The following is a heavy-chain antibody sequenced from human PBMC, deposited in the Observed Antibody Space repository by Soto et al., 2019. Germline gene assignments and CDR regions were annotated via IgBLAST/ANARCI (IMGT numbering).Heavy chain of an antibody. Sequence: QVQLVESGGGVVQPGRSLRLSCAASGFTFSSSAMHWVRQAPGKGLQWVAVISYDGSSKYYADSVKGRFTISRDNSKNTLYLQMNSLRADDTAVHYCARDRDVYNLRDMDVWGQGTTVTVSS. J-gene: IGHJ6*02. CDR3: ARDRDVYNLRDMDV. CDR2: ISYDGSSK. CDR1: GFTFSSSA. V-gene: IGHV3-30-3*01. D-gene: IGHD1-1*01.